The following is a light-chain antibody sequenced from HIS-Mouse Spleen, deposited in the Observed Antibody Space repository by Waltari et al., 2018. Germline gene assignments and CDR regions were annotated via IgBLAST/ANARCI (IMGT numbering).Light chain of an antibody. CDR3: SSYTSSSTV. Sequence: QSALTQPPSVSGSPGQSVTISCTGTSRYVGMYNRVSWYQQPPGTAPKLMIYEVSNRPSGVPDRFSGSKSGNTASLTISGLQAEDEADYYCSSYTSSSTVFGTGTKVTVL. V-gene: IGLV2-18*02. CDR2: EVS. J-gene: IGLJ1*01. CDR1: SRYVGMYNR.